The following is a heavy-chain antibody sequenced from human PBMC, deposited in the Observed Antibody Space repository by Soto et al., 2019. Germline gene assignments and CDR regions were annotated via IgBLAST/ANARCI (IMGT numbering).Heavy chain of an antibody. CDR2: IIPIFGTA. CDR3: ASRPDYYDSSGYYIDY. V-gene: IGHV1-69*12. Sequence: QVQLVQSGAEVKKPGSSVKVSCKASGGTFSSYAISWVRQAPGQGLEWMGGIIPIFGTANYAQKFQGRVTITADESTSTDYMELGSMRSEDTAVYYCASRPDYYDSSGYYIDYWGQGTLVTVSS. J-gene: IGHJ4*02. CDR1: GGTFSSYA. D-gene: IGHD3-22*01.